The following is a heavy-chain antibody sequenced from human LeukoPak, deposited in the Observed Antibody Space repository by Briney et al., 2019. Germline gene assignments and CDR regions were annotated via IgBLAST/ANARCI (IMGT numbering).Heavy chain of an antibody. J-gene: IGHJ4*02. D-gene: IGHD5-24*01. V-gene: IGHV1-69*05. CDR3: ATDTFRDDYNGG. CDR1: GGSFSNYV. Sequence: GASVKVSCKASGGSFSNYVINWVLQAPGQGLEWMGRIIPIFGTTNYAQKFQGTVTITTDECTHTAYMELSSLRSEDTAVYYCATDTFRDDYNGGWGQGTLVTVSS. CDR2: IIPIFGTT.